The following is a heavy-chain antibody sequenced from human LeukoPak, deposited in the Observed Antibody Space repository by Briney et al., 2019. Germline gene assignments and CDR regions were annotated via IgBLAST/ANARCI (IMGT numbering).Heavy chain of an antibody. CDR2: ISSSGSTI. D-gene: IGHD4-17*01. CDR3: ARDFYGDSFYFDY. CDR1: GFTFSDYY. J-gene: IGHJ4*02. V-gene: IGHV3-11*04. Sequence: KPGGSLRLSGAASGFTFSDYYMSWIRQAPGKGLEWVSYISSSGSTIYYADSVKGRFTISRDNAKNSLYLQMNSLRAEDTAVYYCARDFYGDSFYFDYWGQGTLVTVSS.